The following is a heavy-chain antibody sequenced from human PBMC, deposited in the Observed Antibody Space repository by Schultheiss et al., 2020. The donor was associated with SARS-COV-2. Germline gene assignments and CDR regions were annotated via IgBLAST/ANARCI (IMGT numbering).Heavy chain of an antibody. J-gene: IGHJ4*02. Sequence: SQTLSLTCTVSGGSVSSGSYYWSWIRQHPGKGLEWIGYIYYTGSTNYNPSLKSRVTISVDTSKNQFSLKLSSVTAADTAVYYCARSRFQTYYYDSSGPFDYWGQGTLVTVSS. V-gene: IGHV4-61*01. CDR2: IYYTGST. D-gene: IGHD3-22*01. CDR1: GGSVSSGSYY. CDR3: ARSRFQTYYYDSSGPFDY.